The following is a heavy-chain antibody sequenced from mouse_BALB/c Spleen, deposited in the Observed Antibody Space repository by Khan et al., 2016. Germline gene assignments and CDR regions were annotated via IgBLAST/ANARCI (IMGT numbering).Heavy chain of an antibody. CDR2: INTNTGEP. V-gene: IGHV9-3*02. CDR3: AEEYYGSNLFAY. D-gene: IGHD1-1*01. Sequence: QIQLVQSGPELKKPGETVKISCKASGYTFTNFGMNWVKQAPGKGLKWMGWINTNTGEPTYAEEFKGRFAFSLETSASTAYLQINNLKNEDTATYFCAEEYYGSNLFAYWGQGTLVTVSA. CDR1: GYTFTNFG. J-gene: IGHJ3*01.